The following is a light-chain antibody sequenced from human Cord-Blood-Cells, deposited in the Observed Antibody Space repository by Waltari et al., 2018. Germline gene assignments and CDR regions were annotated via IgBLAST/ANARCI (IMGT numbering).Light chain of an antibody. CDR2: DAS. CDR3: QQRSNWLT. V-gene: IGKV3D-11*01. CDR1: QGVSSY. Sequence: IVLTQSPATLSLSPGERATLPCRASQGVSSYLAWYQQKPGQAPRLLIYDASNRATGIPARFSGSGPGTGFTLTISSLEPEDFAVYYCQQRSNWLTFGGGTKVEIK. J-gene: IGKJ4*01.